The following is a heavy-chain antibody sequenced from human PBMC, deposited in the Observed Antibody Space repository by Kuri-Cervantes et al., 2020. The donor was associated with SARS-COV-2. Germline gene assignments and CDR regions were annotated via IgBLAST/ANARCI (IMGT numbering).Heavy chain of an antibody. Sequence: GGSLRLSCAASGFTFSSYAMHWVRQAPGKGLEYVSAISSNGGSTYYANSVKGRFTISRDNSKNTLYLQMGSLGAEDMAVYYCARDYYGSGSYSGLVGYWGQGTLVTVSS. CDR1: GFTFSSYA. CDR2: ISSNGGST. CDR3: ARDYYGSGSYSGLVGY. J-gene: IGHJ4*02. V-gene: IGHV3-64*01. D-gene: IGHD3-10*01.